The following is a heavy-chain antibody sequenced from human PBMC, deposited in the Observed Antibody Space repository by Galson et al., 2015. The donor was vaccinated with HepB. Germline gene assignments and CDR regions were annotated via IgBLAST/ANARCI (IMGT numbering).Heavy chain of an antibody. V-gene: IGHV3-74*03. CDR1: GFTFSNYW. D-gene: IGHD1-14*01. CDR2: INTDGSST. J-gene: IGHJ4*02. Sequence: SLRLSCAASGFTFSNYWMYWVRQPLGKGLVWVSRINTDGSSTTYADSVEGRFTISRDNAKNTMYLQMDSLGVEDTAVYYCLSEIKTGHWGQGTLVTVSS. CDR3: LSEIKTGH.